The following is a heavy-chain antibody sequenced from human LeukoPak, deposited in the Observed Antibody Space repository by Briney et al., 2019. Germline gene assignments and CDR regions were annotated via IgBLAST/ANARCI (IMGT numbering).Heavy chain of an antibody. J-gene: IGHJ4*02. D-gene: IGHD6-19*01. CDR1: GGSISSYY. CDR2: IYYSGST. CDR3: ARGTSSSGPFDY. Sequence: PSETLSLTCTVSGGSISSYYWSWIRQPPGKGLEWIGYIYYSGSTNYNPSLKSRVTISVDTSKNQFSLKLSSVTAADTAVYYCARGTSSSGPFDYWGPGTLVTVSS. V-gene: IGHV4-59*08.